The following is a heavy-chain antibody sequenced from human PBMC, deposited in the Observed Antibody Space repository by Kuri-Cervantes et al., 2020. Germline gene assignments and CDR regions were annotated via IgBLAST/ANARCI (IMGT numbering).Heavy chain of an antibody. CDR3: ARVPPLGLQPNPYFDY. V-gene: IGHV3-23*01. J-gene: IGHJ4*02. CDR2: ISGSGDDT. D-gene: IGHD4-11*01. CDR1: GFTFNKYA. Sequence: GESLKISCVASGFTFNKYAMIWVRQAPGKGLEAFSSISGSGDDTYYSDSVKGRFTISRDNFKNTMYLQMNSLRAEDTAVYYCARVPPLGLQPNPYFDYWGQGTLVTVSS.